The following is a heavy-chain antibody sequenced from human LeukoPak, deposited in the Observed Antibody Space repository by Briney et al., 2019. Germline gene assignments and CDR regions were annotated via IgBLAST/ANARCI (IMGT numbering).Heavy chain of an antibody. CDR1: GGSVDINY. CDR2: TYYNGRT. D-gene: IGHD1-26*01. Sequence: SEALSLTCSVSGGSVDINYWSWIRQPPGKGLEWIGYTYYNGRTDYNPSLRSRATVSVDASNNQFSLRLSSVTTVDTAVYFCARTSGSSTVWYFDLWGRGTLVTVSS. V-gene: IGHV4-59*02. CDR3: ARTSGSSTVWYFDL. J-gene: IGHJ2*01.